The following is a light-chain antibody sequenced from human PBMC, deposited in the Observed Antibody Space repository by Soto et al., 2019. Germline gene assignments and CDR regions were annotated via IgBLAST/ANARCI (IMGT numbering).Light chain of an antibody. CDR3: QQSYITPWT. Sequence: QMTQSPSSLSSSVGDRVTITCRASHRVNNYLNGYQQKPGEAPKLLISAASSLQIGVPSRFGGSGSGTDFTLAISGLQPEDFAIYYCQQSYITPWTFGQGTKVDIK. CDR2: AAS. V-gene: IGKV1-39*01. J-gene: IGKJ1*01. CDR1: HRVNNY.